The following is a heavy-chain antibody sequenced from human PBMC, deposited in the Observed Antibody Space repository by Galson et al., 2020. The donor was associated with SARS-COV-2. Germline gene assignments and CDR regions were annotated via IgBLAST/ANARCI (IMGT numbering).Heavy chain of an antibody. CDR1: GGSFSNYY. D-gene: IGHD6-13*01. CDR3: ARGQYILAAGFFDY. J-gene: IGHJ4*02. Sequence: SETLSLSCGVYGGSFSNYYWSWVRQSPEKGLEWIGEINHSGSSNYNPSLRSRVTISVDTSKNQFSLKLSSLTAADTAVYYCARGQYILAAGFFDYWGQGTLVTVSS. CDR2: INHSGSS. V-gene: IGHV4-34*01.